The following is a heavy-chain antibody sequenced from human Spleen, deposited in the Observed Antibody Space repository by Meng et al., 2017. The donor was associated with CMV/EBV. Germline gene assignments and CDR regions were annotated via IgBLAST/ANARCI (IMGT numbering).Heavy chain of an antibody. CDR2: IYHSGST. CDR3: ARVGYCSSTSCYNYYYYGMDV. J-gene: IGHJ6*02. D-gene: IGHD2-2*03. CDR1: GYSISSGYY. Sequence: ESLKISCTVSGYSISSGYYWGWIRQPPGKGLEWIGSIYHSGSTYYNPSLKSRVTISVDTSKNQFSLKLSSVTAADTAVYYCARVGYCSSTSCYNYYYYGMDVWGQGTTVTVSS. V-gene: IGHV4-38-2*02.